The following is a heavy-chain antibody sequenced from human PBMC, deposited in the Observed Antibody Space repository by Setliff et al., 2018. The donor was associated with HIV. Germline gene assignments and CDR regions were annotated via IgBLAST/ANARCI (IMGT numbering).Heavy chain of an antibody. Sequence: PGGSLRLSCAASGFTFGSYWMSWVRQAPGQGLEYVAHIKGDGSKTNYVDSVKGRFTISRANAKNSLYLQMNSLRAEDTAVYYCARVRCGSTDCHWGPGTLVTVSS. CDR3: ARVRCGSTDCH. V-gene: IGHV3-7*03. CDR2: IKGDGSKT. J-gene: IGHJ1*01. CDR1: GFTFGSYW. D-gene: IGHD2-2*01.